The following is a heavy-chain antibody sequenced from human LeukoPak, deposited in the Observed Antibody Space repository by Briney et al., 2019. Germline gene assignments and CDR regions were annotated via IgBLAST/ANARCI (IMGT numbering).Heavy chain of an antibody. J-gene: IGHJ4*02. Sequence: GGSLRLSCATSGFTFSSHAMNWVRQAPGKGLGWVSGIIDSVDNTHYADSVKGRFTISRDSPKSTLYLQMNSLRADDTAVYYCATYCASGRCADHWGQGTLVTVSS. CDR1: GFTFSSHA. CDR3: ATYCASGRCADH. V-gene: IGHV3-23*01. D-gene: IGHD2-15*01. CDR2: IIDSVDNT.